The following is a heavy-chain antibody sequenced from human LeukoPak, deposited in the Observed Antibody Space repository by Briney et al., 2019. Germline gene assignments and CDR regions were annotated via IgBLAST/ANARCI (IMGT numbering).Heavy chain of an antibody. Sequence: SETLSLTCLVSGDSISIDYWNWIRQPPGKGLEWIGYIYASGSTDYNPSLKSRVTISIDTSKSRFSLKQSSVTAADTAIYYCARGSGYDGSRIWGQGTLVTVSS. CDR2: IYASGST. CDR3: ARGSGYDGSRI. J-gene: IGHJ4*02. CDR1: GDSISIDY. V-gene: IGHV4-59*12. D-gene: IGHD3-16*01.